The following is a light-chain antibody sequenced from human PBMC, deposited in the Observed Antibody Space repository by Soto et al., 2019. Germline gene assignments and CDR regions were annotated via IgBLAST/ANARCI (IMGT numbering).Light chain of an antibody. Sequence: QSALTQPRSVSGSPGQSVTISCTGTSSDVGAYNYVSWYQHHPGKAPKLMIYDVSKRPSGVPDRFSGSKSGNTASLTISGLQAEDETDYYCCSYAGRYPYVFGTGTKVTVL. CDR2: DVS. CDR3: CSYAGRYPYV. CDR1: SSDVGAYNY. J-gene: IGLJ1*01. V-gene: IGLV2-11*01.